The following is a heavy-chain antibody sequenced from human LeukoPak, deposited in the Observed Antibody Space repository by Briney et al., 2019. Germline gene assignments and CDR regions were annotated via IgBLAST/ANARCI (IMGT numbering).Heavy chain of an antibody. J-gene: IGHJ4*02. Sequence: GGSLRLSCAASGFTFSSHSMNWVRQAPGKGLEWVSSISSSSSYIYYADSVKGRFTISRDNAKNSLYLQMNSLRAEDTAVYYCARDRWGTAMVFDYWGQGTLVTVSS. CDR3: ARDRWGTAMVFDY. CDR1: GFTFSSHS. V-gene: IGHV3-21*01. CDR2: ISSSSSYI. D-gene: IGHD5-18*01.